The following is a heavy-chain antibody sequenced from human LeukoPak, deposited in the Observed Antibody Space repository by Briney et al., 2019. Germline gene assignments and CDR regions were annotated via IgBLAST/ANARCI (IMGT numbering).Heavy chain of an antibody. D-gene: IGHD3-22*01. CDR2: ISGSGGNT. Sequence: GGSLRLSCAVSGFTFSSYAMSWVRQAPGKGLEWVSAISGSGGNTYYADSVKGRFSISRDNSKNTLYLQMNSLRAEDTAVYYCAKHYYDGSGYLVDYWGQGTLVTVSS. J-gene: IGHJ4*02. V-gene: IGHV3-23*01. CDR1: GFTFSSYA. CDR3: AKHYYDGSGYLVDY.